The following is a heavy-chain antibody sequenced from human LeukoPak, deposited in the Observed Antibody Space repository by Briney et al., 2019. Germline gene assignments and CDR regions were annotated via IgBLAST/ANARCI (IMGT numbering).Heavy chain of an antibody. J-gene: IGHJ4*02. D-gene: IGHD2-8*01. V-gene: IGHV1-18*01. Sequence: ASVKVSCKASGYTFTSYGIRWVRQAPGQELDWMGWISAYNGATNYAQELQGRVTMTTDTSTSTAYMELRSLRSDDTAVYYCARDTKVYATPFDYWGQGTLVTVSS. CDR2: ISAYNGAT. CDR1: GYTFTSYG. CDR3: ARDTKVYATPFDY.